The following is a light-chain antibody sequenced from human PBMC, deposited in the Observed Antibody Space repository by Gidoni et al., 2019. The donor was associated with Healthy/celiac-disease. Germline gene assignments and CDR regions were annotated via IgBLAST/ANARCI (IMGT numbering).Light chain of an antibody. V-gene: IGKV1-39*01. CDR3: QQSYSTPRT. Sequence: DRVTITCRASQSISSYLNWYQQKPGKAPKILIYAATSLQSGVPSRFSGRGSGTDFTLTSSSLQHEDLAIYYCQQSYSTPRTFGPGTKVDIK. J-gene: IGKJ3*01. CDR1: QSISSY. CDR2: AAT.